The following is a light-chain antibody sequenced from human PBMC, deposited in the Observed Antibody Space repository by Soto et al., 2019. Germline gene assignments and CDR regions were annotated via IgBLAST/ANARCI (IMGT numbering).Light chain of an antibody. CDR1: QSVSSSF. CDR3: HQYVSSPEYT. Sequence: EIVLTQSPGTLSLSPGERATLSCRASQSVSSSFLAWYQQKPGQAPRLLIYGASSRATGIPDRFSGSGSGTDFTLTISSLEPEDFAVYYCHQYVSSPEYTFGQVTKLEIK. V-gene: IGKV3-20*01. CDR2: GAS. J-gene: IGKJ2*01.